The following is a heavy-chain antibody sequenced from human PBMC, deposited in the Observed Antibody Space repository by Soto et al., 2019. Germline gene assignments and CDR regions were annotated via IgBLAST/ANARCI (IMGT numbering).Heavy chain of an antibody. Sequence: SETLSLTCSVSGGSISSGYYYWSWIRQPPGKGLEWIGNIYYSGNTCYNPSLKSRLIISIDTSKNQFSLKVGSVTADDTATYYCARGSHMSSWNSVPPDSWGQGVLVTVSS. CDR3: ARGSHMSSWNSVPPDS. D-gene: IGHD2-15*01. CDR2: IYYSGNT. J-gene: IGHJ4*02. CDR1: GGSISSGYYY. V-gene: IGHV4-30-4*01.